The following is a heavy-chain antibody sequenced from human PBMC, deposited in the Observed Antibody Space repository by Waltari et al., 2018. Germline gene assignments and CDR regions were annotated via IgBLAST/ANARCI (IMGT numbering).Heavy chain of an antibody. CDR1: GASITSTQHY. V-gene: IGHV4-39*02. CDR2: ISYNGAT. Sequence: QLQMQESGPGLVKPSATLSPKCSVSGASITSTQHYWGWIRQPPGQGLDWIATISYNGATYSSPTLRGRVTVSRDTSMNYVSLKLGSVTAADTAVYYCATYIRASVGTAAFDVWGQGTMVTVSS. J-gene: IGHJ3*01. D-gene: IGHD1-1*01. CDR3: ATYIRASVGTAAFDV.